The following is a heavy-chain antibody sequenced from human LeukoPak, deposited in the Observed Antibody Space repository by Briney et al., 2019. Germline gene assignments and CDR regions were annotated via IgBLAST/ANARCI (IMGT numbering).Heavy chain of an antibody. Sequence: GGSLRLSCAASGFTFSSYGMHWVRQAPGKGLEWVAVISYDGSNKYYADSVKGRFTISRDNSKNTLYLQMNSLRAEDTAVYYCAKDPGYCSGGSCFYWYFDLWGRGTLVTVSS. V-gene: IGHV3-30*18. CDR1: GFTFSSYG. D-gene: IGHD2-15*01. CDR2: ISYDGSNK. CDR3: AKDPGYCSGGSCFYWYFDL. J-gene: IGHJ2*01.